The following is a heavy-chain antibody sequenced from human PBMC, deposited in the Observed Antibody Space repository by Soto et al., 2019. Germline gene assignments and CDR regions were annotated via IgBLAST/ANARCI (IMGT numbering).Heavy chain of an antibody. CDR1: GGSISSGGYY. V-gene: IGHV4-31*03. Sequence: SETLSLTCTVSGGSISSGGYYWSWIRQHPGKGLEWIGYTYYSGSTYYNPSLKSRVTISVDTSKNQFSLKLSSVTAADTAVYYCARERFYDFWSGPPTGGMDVWGQGTRVTVSS. CDR2: TYYSGST. CDR3: ARERFYDFWSGPPTGGMDV. J-gene: IGHJ6*02. D-gene: IGHD3-3*01.